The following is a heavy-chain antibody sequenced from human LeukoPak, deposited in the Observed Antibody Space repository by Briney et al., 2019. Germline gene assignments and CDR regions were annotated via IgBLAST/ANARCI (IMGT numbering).Heavy chain of an antibody. CDR3: ARGIGRDGYNAYFDY. V-gene: IGHV4-59*01. D-gene: IGHD5-24*01. CDR1: GGSISSYY. Sequence: SSETLSLTCTVSGGSISSYYWSWIRQPPGKGLEWIGYIYYSGGTNYNPSLKSRVTVSVDTSKNQFSLKLSSVTAADTAVYYCARGIGRDGYNAYFDYWGQGTLVTVSS. J-gene: IGHJ4*02. CDR2: IYYSGGT.